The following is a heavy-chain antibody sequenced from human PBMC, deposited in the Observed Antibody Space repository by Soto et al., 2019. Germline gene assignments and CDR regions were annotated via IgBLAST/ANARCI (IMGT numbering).Heavy chain of an antibody. CDR3: ARPHSEYCTSTSCAGKDFDY. CDR1: GYTFTSYG. J-gene: IGHJ4*02. V-gene: IGHV1-18*01. D-gene: IGHD2-2*01. CDR2: ISAYNGNT. Sequence: ASVKVSCKASGYTFTSYGISWVRQAPGQGLEWMGWISAYNGNTNYAQKLQGRVTMTTDTSTSTAYMELSSLRSEDTAVYYCARPHSEYCTSTSCAGKDFDYWGQGALVTVSS.